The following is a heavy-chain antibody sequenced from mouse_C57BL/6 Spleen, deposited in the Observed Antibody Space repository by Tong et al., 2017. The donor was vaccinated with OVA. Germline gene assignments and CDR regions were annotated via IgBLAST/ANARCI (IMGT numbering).Heavy chain of an antibody. J-gene: IGHJ2*01. CDR1: GFTFSSYG. CDR3: ARHPVVTTDFDY. D-gene: IGHD2-3*01. Sequence: EVQLQESGGDLVKPGGSLKLSCAASGFTFSSYGMSWVRQTPDKRLEWVATISSGGSYTYYPDSVKGRFTISRDNAKNTLYLQMSSLKSEDTAMYYCARHPVVTTDFDYWGQVTTLTVSS. V-gene: IGHV5-6*01. CDR2: ISSGGSYT.